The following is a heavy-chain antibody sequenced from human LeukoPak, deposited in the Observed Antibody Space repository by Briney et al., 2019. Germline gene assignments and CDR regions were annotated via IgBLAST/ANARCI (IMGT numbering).Heavy chain of an antibody. CDR1: GYTFTSYD. V-gene: IGHV1-8*01. D-gene: IGHD4-17*01. J-gene: IGHJ4*02. CDR3: ARAGKMTTVTPNY. CDR2: MNPNSGNT. Sequence: ASVKVSCKASGYTFTSYDINWVRQATGQGLEWMGWMNPNSGNTGYAQKFQGRVTMTRNTSISTAYMELSGLRSEDTAVYYCARAGKMTTVTPNYWGQGTLVTVSS.